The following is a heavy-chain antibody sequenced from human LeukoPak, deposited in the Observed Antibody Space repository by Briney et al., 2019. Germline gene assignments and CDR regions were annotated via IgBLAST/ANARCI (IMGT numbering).Heavy chain of an antibody. V-gene: IGHV3-49*04. CDR1: GFTFGDYA. CDR3: TRGDWNDDN. J-gene: IGHJ4*02. D-gene: IGHD1-1*01. Sequence: GGSLRLSCSASGFTFGDYAMTWVRQAPGKGLEWLGMIRTKAHGGATEYAASVKGRFTFSRDDSKSIAYLQMNSLKTEDTAVYYCTRGDWNDDNWGQGTLVTVSS. CDR2: IRTKAHGGAT.